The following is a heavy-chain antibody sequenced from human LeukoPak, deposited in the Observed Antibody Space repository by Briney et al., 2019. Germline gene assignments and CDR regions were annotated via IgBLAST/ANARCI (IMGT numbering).Heavy chain of an antibody. CDR2: IKQDGSEK. J-gene: IGHJ4*02. CDR3: ASQPHYYDSSGPAGGY. D-gene: IGHD3-22*01. Sequence: PGGSLRLSCAASGFTFSSYWMSWVRQAPGKGLEWVANIKQDGSEKYYVDSVKGRFTISRDNAKNSLYLQMNSLRAEVTAVYYCASQPHYYDSSGPAGGYWGQGTLVTVSS. CDR1: GFTFSSYW. V-gene: IGHV3-7*01.